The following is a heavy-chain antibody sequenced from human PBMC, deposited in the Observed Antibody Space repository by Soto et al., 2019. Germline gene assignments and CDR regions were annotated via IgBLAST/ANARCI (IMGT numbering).Heavy chain of an antibody. D-gene: IGHD3-10*01. CDR1: GFTFSIYW. Sequence: GGSLRLSCAASGFTFSIYWMHWVRQAPGKGLVWVSLIHVDGGTINYADSVKGRFTISRDSAKNVLYLQMNSLIAEDTAVYYCARFPGSRSAIDYWGLGTLVTV. V-gene: IGHV3-74*01. CDR3: ARFPGSRSAIDY. CDR2: IHVDGGTI. J-gene: IGHJ4*02.